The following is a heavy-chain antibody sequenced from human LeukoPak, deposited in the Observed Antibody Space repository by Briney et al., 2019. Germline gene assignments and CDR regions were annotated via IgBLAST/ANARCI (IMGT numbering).Heavy chain of an antibody. CDR2: IYRSGTT. V-gene: IGHV4-38-2*01. D-gene: IGHD6-13*01. CDR3: ARQDGASAGVIYMDV. J-gene: IGHJ6*03. CDR1: GYSISSGYY. Sequence: PSETPSLTCAVSGYSISSGYYWDWIRQPPGKGLEWIGSIYRSGTTYYNVSLKSRVTISVDTSKNQFSLKLSSVTAADAAVYYCARQDGASAGVIYMDVWGKGTTVTVSS.